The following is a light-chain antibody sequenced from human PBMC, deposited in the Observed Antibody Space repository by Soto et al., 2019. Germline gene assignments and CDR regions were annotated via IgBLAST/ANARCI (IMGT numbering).Light chain of an antibody. CDR1: SSNIGAGYD. V-gene: IGLV1-40*01. CDR2: GNN. J-gene: IGLJ2*01. CDR3: QSYDSSLSGSMVV. Sequence: QSVLTQPPSVSGAPGQRVTISCTGSSSNIGAGYDVHWYQQLPGTAPKLLIFGNNNRPSGVPDRFSGSKSGTSASLAITGLQAEDEADYYCQSYDSSLSGSMVVFGGWTKLTVL.